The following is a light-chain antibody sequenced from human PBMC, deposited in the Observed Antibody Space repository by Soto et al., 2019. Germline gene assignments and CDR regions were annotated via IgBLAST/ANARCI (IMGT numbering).Light chain of an antibody. V-gene: IGKV4-1*01. CDR3: QQYYTTPFT. J-gene: IGKJ3*01. Sequence: DIVMTQSPDSLAVSLGERATINCKSSQNVLYSSNNKNYLAWYQQKPGQPPKLLIYWASTRESGVPDRVSGSGAGTDFTLTISSPQAEDVAVYYCQQYYTTPFTFGPGTKVAIK. CDR1: QNVLYSSNNKNY. CDR2: WAS.